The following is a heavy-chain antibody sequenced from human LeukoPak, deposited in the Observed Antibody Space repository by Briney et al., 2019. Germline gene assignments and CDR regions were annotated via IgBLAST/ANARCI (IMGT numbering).Heavy chain of an antibody. D-gene: IGHD3-10*01. CDR3: ARAGVYGSGCYTYYYGMDV. V-gene: IGHV4-59*01. Sequence: PSETLSLTCTVSGGSISSYYWSWIRQPPGKGLEWIGYIYYSGSTNYNPSLKSRVTISVDTSKNQFSLKLSSVTAADTAVYYCARAGVYGSGCYTYYYGMDVWGKGTTVTVSS. CDR2: IYYSGST. J-gene: IGHJ6*04. CDR1: GGSISSYY.